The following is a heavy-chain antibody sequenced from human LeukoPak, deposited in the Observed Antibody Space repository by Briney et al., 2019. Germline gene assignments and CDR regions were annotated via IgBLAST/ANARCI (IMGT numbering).Heavy chain of an antibody. Sequence: SETLSLTCAVSGGSISSGGYSWSWIRQPPGKGLEWIGYIYHSGSTYYNPSLKSRVTISVDTSKNQFSLKLSSVTAADTAVYYCARDAATVTTGFDYWGQGTLVTVSS. CDR3: ARDAATVTTGFDY. D-gene: IGHD4-11*01. CDR2: IYHSGST. J-gene: IGHJ4*02. V-gene: IGHV4-30-2*01. CDR1: GGSISSGGYS.